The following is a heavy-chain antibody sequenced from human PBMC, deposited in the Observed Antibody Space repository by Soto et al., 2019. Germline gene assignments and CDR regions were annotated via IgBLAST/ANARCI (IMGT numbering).Heavy chain of an antibody. Sequence: QVQLQQWGAGLLKPSETLSLTCAVYGGSFSGYYWSWIRQPPGKGLEWIGEINHSGSTNYNPSLKSRVTISVDTSKNQFSLKLSSVTAADTAVYYCARKSYSIFDYWGQGTLVPVSS. CDR1: GGSFSGYY. CDR2: INHSGST. D-gene: IGHD1-26*01. CDR3: ARKSYSIFDY. V-gene: IGHV4-34*01. J-gene: IGHJ4*02.